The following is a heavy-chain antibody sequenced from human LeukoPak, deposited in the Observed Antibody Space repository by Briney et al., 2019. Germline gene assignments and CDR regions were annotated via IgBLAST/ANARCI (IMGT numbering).Heavy chain of an antibody. CDR2: IYNSGSA. D-gene: IGHD6-13*01. CDR3: AREAAVGTGGFDY. Sequence: SGTLSLTCPVSGGSLSAYSWSWLRQPPGKGLAWIGYIYNSGSANYNPSLQSRVTILIDTSKKQFSLKVSSVTAADTAVYYCAREAAVGTGGFDYWGQGTLVTVSS. J-gene: IGHJ4*02. V-gene: IGHV4-59*01. CDR1: GGSLSAYS.